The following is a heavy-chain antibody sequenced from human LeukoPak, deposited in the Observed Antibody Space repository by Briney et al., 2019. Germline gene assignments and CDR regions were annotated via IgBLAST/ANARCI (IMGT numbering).Heavy chain of an antibody. CDR2: IWYDGSNK. J-gene: IGHJ4*02. CDR3: ARDPIYGDYGLFDY. V-gene: IGHV3-33*01. CDR1: GFTFSSYG. D-gene: IGHD4-17*01. Sequence: PGGSLRLSCAASGFTFSSYGMHWVRQAPGKGLEWVAVIWYDGSNKYYADSVKGRFTISRDNSKNTLYLQTNSLRAEDTAVYYCARDPIYGDYGLFDYWGQGTLVTVSS.